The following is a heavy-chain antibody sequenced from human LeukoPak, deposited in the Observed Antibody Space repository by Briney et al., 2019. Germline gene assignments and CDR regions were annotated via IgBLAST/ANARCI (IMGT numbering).Heavy chain of an antibody. V-gene: IGHV3-7*01. D-gene: IGHD3-3*01. CDR2: IKEDGSEK. J-gene: IGHJ5*02. CDR3: ARAPARDFWIGYYIDL. CDR1: GFTLSSFW. Sequence: GGSLRLSCAASGFTLSSFWMSWVRQAPGKGLEWVANIKEDGSEKYYVDSVEGRFTISRDNAKTSVYLQMDNLRAEDTAVYYCARAPARDFWIGYYIDLWGQGTLVTVSS.